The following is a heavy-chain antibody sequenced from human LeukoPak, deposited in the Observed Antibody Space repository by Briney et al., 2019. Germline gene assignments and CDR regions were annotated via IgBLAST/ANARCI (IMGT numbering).Heavy chain of an antibody. Sequence: SETLSLTWTVSGXSVSSTAYYWSWIRQPPGKGLEWIASINYSGSTYYNPSLKSRVTISVDTSENQFSLKLSSVTAADTAVYYCARYVVYGSGKYYFDYWGQGTLVTVSS. J-gene: IGHJ4*02. V-gene: IGHV4-39*01. D-gene: IGHD3-10*01. CDR3: ARYVVYGSGKYYFDY. CDR1: GXSVSSTAYY. CDR2: INYSGST.